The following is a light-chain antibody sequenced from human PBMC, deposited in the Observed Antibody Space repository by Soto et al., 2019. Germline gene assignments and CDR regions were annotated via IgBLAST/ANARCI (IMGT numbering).Light chain of an antibody. CDR1: QGIRNF. CDR3: QKYSSVPV. V-gene: IGKV1-27*01. Sequence: DIQMTQSPTSLSASVGDRVTITCRASQGIRNFVAWYQQKPGKAPKLLIYAASTLQAGVPSRLSGRGSGTDLTLTISSLPHEDVKTPSYQKYSSVPVFGPGTKVEIK. CDR2: AAS. J-gene: IGKJ3*01.